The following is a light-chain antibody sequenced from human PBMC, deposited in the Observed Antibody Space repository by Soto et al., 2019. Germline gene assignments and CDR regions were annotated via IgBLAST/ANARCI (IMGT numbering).Light chain of an antibody. V-gene: IGLV2-8*02. CDR3: TSYAGSDTYV. J-gene: IGLJ1*01. CDR2: EVS. CDR1: SSDVGGYNY. Sequence: QRVRTQPPSWSRFPVQSVTISCTGTSSDVGGYNYVSWYQQHPGKAPKLMIYEVSKRPSGVPDRFSGSKSGNTASLTVSGLQAEDEADYYCTSYAGSDTYVFGTGTKVTVL.